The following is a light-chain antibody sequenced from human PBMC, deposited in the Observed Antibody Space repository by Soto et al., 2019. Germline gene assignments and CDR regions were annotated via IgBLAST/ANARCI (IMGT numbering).Light chain of an antibody. Sequence: EIVLTQSPGTLSLSPWERATLSCRASQSVSGSYLAWYQQKPGQAPRLLIYGASSRATGIPDRFSGSGSGTDFTLTISRLEPEDFAVYYCQQYGSSPLTFGRGTKVEIK. CDR2: GAS. V-gene: IGKV3-20*01. CDR1: QSVSGSY. CDR3: QQYGSSPLT. J-gene: IGKJ4*01.